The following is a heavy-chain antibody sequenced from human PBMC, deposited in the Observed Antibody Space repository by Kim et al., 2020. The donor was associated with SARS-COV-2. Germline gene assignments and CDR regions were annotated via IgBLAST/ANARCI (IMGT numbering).Heavy chain of an antibody. Sequence: GGSLRLSCAASGFRFSSTAMSWVRQAPGKGLEWVSGISGTGGNTYYADSVAGRFTISRDNAKNTLYLRMSSLRTADTAIYYCAKDKGADVFAFGNWFDPWGQGTLVTVSS. CDR1: GFRFSSTA. J-gene: IGHJ5*02. V-gene: IGHV3-23*01. CDR2: ISGTGGNT. D-gene: IGHD3-10*02. CDR3: AKDKGADVFAFGNWFDP.